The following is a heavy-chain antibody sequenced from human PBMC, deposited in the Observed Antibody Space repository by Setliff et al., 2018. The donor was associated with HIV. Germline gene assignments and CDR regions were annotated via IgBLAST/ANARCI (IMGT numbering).Heavy chain of an antibody. Sequence: SETLSLTCAVYGGSFSGYYWSWIRQPPGKGLGWIGEINHSGSTNYNPSLKSRVTISVDTSKNQFSLKLSSVTAADTAVYFCARDKRASFDGLDVWGQGTTVTVSS. CDR1: GGSFSGYY. CDR3: ARDKRASFDGLDV. J-gene: IGHJ6*02. V-gene: IGHV4-34*01. CDR2: INHSGST.